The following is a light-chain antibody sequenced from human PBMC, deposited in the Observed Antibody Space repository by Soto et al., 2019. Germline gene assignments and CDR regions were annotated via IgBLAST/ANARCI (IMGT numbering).Light chain of an antibody. Sequence: QSVLTQPASVSGSPGQSITISCTGTSSDVGGYNYVSWYQQHPGKAPKLMIYDVSNRPSGVSNHFSGSKSGNTASLTISGLQAEDEADYCCSSYTSSSTLYVFGTGTKVTVL. CDR3: SSYTSSSTLYV. V-gene: IGLV2-14*01. CDR1: SSDVGGYNY. J-gene: IGLJ1*01. CDR2: DVS.